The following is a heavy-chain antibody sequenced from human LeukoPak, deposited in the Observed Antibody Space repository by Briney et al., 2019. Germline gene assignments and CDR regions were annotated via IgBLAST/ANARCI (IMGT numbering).Heavy chain of an antibody. D-gene: IGHD4-17*01. CDR3: DYIGAFDF. CDR2: ITGNGRGT. V-gene: IGHV3-23*01. CDR1: GFTLSRYA. J-gene: IGHJ3*01. Sequence: HAGGSLRLSCTASGFTLSRYAMIWVRQAPEKGLEWVSAITGNGRGTYYADSVKGRFTISRDNSKNTLYLQMNTLRADCAKDPNGDYIGAFDFWGQGTMVTVSS.